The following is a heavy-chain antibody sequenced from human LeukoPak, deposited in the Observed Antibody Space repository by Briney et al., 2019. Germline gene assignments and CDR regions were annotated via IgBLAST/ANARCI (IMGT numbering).Heavy chain of an antibody. CDR2: IIPIFGTA. CDR3: ARAMGYSSGWYPLDY. D-gene: IGHD6-13*01. CDR1: GGTFSSYG. J-gene: IGHJ4*02. Sequence: ASVKVSCKASGGTFSSYGISWVRQAPGQGLEWMGGIIPIFGTANYAQKFQGKVTITADESTSTAYMELSSLRSEDTALYYCARAMGYSSGWYPLDYWGQGTLVTVSS. V-gene: IGHV1-69*13.